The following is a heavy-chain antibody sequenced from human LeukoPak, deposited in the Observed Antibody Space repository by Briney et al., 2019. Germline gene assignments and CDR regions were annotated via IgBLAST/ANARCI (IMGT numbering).Heavy chain of an antibody. CDR1: GFTFSSYE. Sequence: GGSLRLSCAASGFTFSSYEMNWVRQAPGKGLEWVSYISSSGSTIYYADSVKGRLAISRDNAKNSLYLQMNSLRAEDTAVYYCARGAGSSWIRSPRYFDYWGQGTLVTVSS. V-gene: IGHV3-48*03. CDR3: ARGAGSSWIRSPRYFDY. J-gene: IGHJ4*02. D-gene: IGHD6-13*01. CDR2: ISSSGSTI.